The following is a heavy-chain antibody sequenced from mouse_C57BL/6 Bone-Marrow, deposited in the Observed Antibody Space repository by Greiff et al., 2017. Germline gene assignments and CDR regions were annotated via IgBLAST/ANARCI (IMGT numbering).Heavy chain of an antibody. V-gene: IGHV3-6*01. D-gene: IGHD1-1*01. Sequence: LMESGPGLVKPSQSLSLTCSVTGYSITSGYYWNWIRQFPGNKLEWMGYISYDGSNNYNPSLKNRISITRDTSKNQFFLKLNSVTTEDTATYYCANYYGADWGQGTTLTVSS. J-gene: IGHJ2*01. CDR1: GYSITSGYY. CDR3: ANYYGAD. CDR2: ISYDGSN.